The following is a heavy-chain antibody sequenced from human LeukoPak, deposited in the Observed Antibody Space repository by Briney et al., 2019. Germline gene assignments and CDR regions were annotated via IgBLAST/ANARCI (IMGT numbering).Heavy chain of an antibody. V-gene: IGHV1-2*02. J-gene: IGHJ5*02. CDR2: INPNSGGT. D-gene: IGHD5-24*01. CDR1: GYTFTGYY. CDR3: ARVIARDGYTKLPSFDP. Sequence: ASVKVSCKASGYTFTGYYMHWVRQAPGQGLEWMGWINPNSGGTNYAQKFQGRVTMTRDTSISTAYMELSSVTAADTAVYYCARVIARDGYTKLPSFDPWGQGTLVTVSS.